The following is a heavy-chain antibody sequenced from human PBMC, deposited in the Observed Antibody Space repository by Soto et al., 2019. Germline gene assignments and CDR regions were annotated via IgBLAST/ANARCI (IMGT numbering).Heavy chain of an antibody. CDR3: ARDMHPTTPYYYYYGIDV. J-gene: IGHJ6*02. CDR1: GYSFNSFY. V-gene: IGHV1-46*02. D-gene: IGHD1-26*01. CDR2: INPGGGRT. Sequence: QVHLVQSGAEVKKPGASMKVPCKASGYSFNSFYVHWVRQAPGQGLEWLGLINPGGGRTTYAQKFQGRVTVTRDTSTSTVYMELSSLRSEDTAVYYCARDMHPTTPYYYYYGIDVWGQGTTVTVSS.